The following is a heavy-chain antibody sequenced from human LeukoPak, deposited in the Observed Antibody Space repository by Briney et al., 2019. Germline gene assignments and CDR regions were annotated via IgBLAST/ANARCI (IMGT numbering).Heavy chain of an antibody. D-gene: IGHD1-26*01. J-gene: IGHJ5*02. Sequence: PGGSLRLSCAASGFTFSNSGMSRVRQAPGKGLEWVSYISISGDTTYYADRLKGRFNISRDNAKKSVYLQMKSLRAEDTAVYYCTRGVGFSWFDPWGQGTLLTVSS. CDR1: GFTFSNSG. V-gene: IGHV3-48*04. CDR2: ISISGDTT. CDR3: TRGVGFSWFDP.